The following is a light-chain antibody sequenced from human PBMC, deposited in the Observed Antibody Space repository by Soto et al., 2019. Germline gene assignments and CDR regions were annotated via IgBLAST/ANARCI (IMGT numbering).Light chain of an antibody. CDR2: GAS. CDR1: QSVSSTY. CDR3: QQYGSSP. J-gene: IGKJ5*01. V-gene: IGKV3-20*01. Sequence: PGVRATLSCKACQSVSSTYLAWYQQKPGQAPRLLIYGASSRATGIPDRFSGSGSGTDFTLTINRLESEEFALYYCQQYGSSPFGQGTRLEIK.